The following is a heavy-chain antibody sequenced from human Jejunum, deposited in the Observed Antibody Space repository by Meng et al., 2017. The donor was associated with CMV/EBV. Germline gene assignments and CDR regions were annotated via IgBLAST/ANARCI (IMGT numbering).Heavy chain of an antibody. CDR2: IFLDGTGT. CDR3: AKQITVTNYYYYYAMDV. V-gene: IGHV3-9*01. D-gene: IGHD4-11*01. Sequence: FDKYAVHWVRQVPGKGLEWVSGIFLDGTGTGYADSVKGRFTISRDKAKNSVDLQMNSLRPEDTAVYYCAKQITVTNYYYYYAMDVWGQGTTVTVSS. CDR1: FDKYA. J-gene: IGHJ6*02.